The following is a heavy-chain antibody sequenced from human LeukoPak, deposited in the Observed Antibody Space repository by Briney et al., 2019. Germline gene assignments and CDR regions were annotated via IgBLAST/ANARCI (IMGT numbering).Heavy chain of an antibody. Sequence: PGGSLRLSCAASGFTFYSYATSWVRQAPGKGLEWVSAISGSGVNTFYADFVKGRFTISRDSSKNTLYLQMNSLRVEDTAVYYCARDYDFWSGTGKGAFDIWGQGTMVTVSP. D-gene: IGHD3-3*01. V-gene: IGHV3-23*01. CDR3: ARDYDFWSGTGKGAFDI. CDR2: ISGSGVNT. J-gene: IGHJ3*02. CDR1: GFTFYSYA.